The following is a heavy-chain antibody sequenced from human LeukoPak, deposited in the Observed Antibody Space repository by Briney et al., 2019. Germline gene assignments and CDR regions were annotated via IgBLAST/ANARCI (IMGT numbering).Heavy chain of an antibody. J-gene: IGHJ6*03. CDR1: GGSISSHY. V-gene: IGHV4-4*07. Sequence: SETLSLTCTVSGGSISSHYWSWIRQPAGKGLEWIGRIYTSGSTNYNPSLKSRVTMSVDTSKNQFSLKLSSVTAADTAVYYCARDSVTRRPYYYYYYMDVWGKGTTVTVSS. CDR3: ARDSVTRRPYYYYYYMDV. D-gene: IGHD4-17*01. CDR2: IYTSGST.